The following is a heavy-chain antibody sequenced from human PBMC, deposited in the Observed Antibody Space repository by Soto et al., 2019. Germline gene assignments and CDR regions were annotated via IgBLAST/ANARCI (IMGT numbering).Heavy chain of an antibody. J-gene: IGHJ5*02. Sequence: QVQLVQSGAEVKKPGSSVKVSCKASGGTFSSYAISWVRHAPGQGLEWMGGIIPIFGTANYAQKFQGRVTITAAESTSTAYMELSSLRSEDTAVDYCARDGGGEYSSSSWFDPWGQGTLVTVSS. CDR1: GGTFSSYA. D-gene: IGHD6-6*01. CDR3: ARDGGGEYSSSSWFDP. V-gene: IGHV1-69*01. CDR2: IIPIFGTA.